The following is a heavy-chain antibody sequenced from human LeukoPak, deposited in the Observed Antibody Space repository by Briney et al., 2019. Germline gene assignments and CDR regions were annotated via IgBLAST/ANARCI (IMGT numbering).Heavy chain of an antibody. D-gene: IGHD3-22*01. CDR3: ARESGGSSGYYLFDY. CDR1: GYTFTNFG. CDR2: ISAYNGNT. J-gene: IGHJ4*02. Sequence: GASVKVSCKASGYTFTNFGISWVRQAPGQGLEWMGWISAYNGNTNYAQRLQGRVTMTTDTSTSTAYMELRSLRSDDTAVYYCARESGGSSGYYLFDYWGQGTLVTVSS. V-gene: IGHV1-18*01.